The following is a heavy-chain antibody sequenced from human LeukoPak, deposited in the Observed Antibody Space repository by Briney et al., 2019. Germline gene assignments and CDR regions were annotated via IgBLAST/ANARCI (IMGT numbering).Heavy chain of an antibody. Sequence: RASVKVSRKASGYTFTGYYMHWVRQAPGQGLEWMGWINPNSGGTNYAQKFQGRVTMTRDTSISTAYMELSRLRSDDTAVYYCVEAVAGTYFDYWGQGTLVTVSS. D-gene: IGHD6-19*01. V-gene: IGHV1-2*02. CDR3: VEAVAGTYFDY. CDR2: INPNSGGT. CDR1: GYTFTGYY. J-gene: IGHJ4*02.